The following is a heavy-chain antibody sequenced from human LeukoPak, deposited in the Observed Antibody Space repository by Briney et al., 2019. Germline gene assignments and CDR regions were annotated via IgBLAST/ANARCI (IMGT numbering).Heavy chain of an antibody. J-gene: IGHJ4*02. CDR1: GFTFSSYS. D-gene: IGHD3-10*01. CDR3: ARGNFYSGSGSSPLDY. V-gene: IGHV3-21*01. CDR2: ISSSSSYI. Sequence: GGSLRLSCAASGFTFSSYSMNWVRQAPGKGLEWVSSISSSSSYIYYADSVKGRFTISRDNAKNSLYLQMNSLRAEDTAVYYCARGNFYSGSGSSPLDYWGQGTLVTVFS.